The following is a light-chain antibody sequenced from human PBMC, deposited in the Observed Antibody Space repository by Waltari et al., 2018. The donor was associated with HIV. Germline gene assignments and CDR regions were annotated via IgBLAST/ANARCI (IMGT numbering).Light chain of an antibody. Sequence: SDELTQPPSVSVSPGQTARLTCAGHAFARQHAHWYQQKPGQAPVLPVYKDYEMPSGFPGRFSGSSSGTTVTLTSSGVQADDEADYYCQSAESSGSSVVFGGGTRLTVL. CDR1: AFARQH. J-gene: IGLJ2*01. CDR2: KDY. V-gene: IGLV3-25*03. CDR3: QSAESSGSSVV.